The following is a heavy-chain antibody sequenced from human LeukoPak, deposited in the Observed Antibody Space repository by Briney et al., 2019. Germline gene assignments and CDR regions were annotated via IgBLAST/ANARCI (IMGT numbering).Heavy chain of an antibody. CDR1: GYSFTSDW. V-gene: IGHV5-51*01. J-gene: IGHJ4*02. CDR3: ARHQLPKAAGVPPDY. Sequence: GESLKISCKGSGYSFTSDWIGWVRQMPGKGLEWMGIIYPGDSDTRYSPSFQGQVTISADKSISTAYLQWSSLKASDTAMYYCARHQLPKAAGVPPDYWGQGTLVTVSS. CDR2: IYPGDSDT. D-gene: IGHD6-13*01.